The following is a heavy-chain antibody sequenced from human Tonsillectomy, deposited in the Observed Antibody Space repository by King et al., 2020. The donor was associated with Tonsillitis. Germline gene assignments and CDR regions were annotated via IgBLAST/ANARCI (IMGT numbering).Heavy chain of an antibody. J-gene: IGHJ4*02. D-gene: IGHD4-17*01. Sequence: QLQESGPGLVKPSETLSLTCTVSGGSISSYYWSWIRQPPGKGLEWIGYIYYSGSTNYNPSLKSRVTISVDTSKNQFSLKLSSVTAADTAVYYCARHRVTTGVHDYWGQGTLVTVPS. V-gene: IGHV4-59*08. CDR3: ARHRVTTGVHDY. CDR1: GGSISSYY. CDR2: IYYSGST.